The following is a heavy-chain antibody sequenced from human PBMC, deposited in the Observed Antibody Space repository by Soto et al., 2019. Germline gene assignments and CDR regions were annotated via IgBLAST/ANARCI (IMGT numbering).Heavy chain of an antibody. CDR1: GDSISSSTYY. CDR2: INYSGRT. V-gene: IGHV4-39*01. CDR3: ARLFGCSGGSCYFDP. Sequence: HLQLQESGPGQVKPSETLSLTCTVSGDSISSSTYYWAWTRQPPGKGLEWIGSINYSGRTYYSPSVKSRITRTVYTSKNQFSLKLHAVTATDTAVYYCARLFGCSGGSCYFDPWGQGTLVTVSS. D-gene: IGHD2-15*01. J-gene: IGHJ5*02.